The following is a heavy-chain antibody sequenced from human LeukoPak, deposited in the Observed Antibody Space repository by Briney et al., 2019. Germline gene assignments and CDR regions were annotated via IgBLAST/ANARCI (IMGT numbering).Heavy chain of an antibody. J-gene: IGHJ3*02. D-gene: IGHD6-19*01. V-gene: IGHV1-69*05. CDR1: GGTFSSYA. Sequence: SVKVSCKASGGTFSSYAISWVRQAPGQGLEWMGRIIPIFGTANYAQKFQGRVTITTDESTSTAYMELSSLRSEDMAVYYCLYSSGWYRGAFDIWGQGTMVTVSS. CDR3: LYSSGWYRGAFDI. CDR2: IIPIFGTA.